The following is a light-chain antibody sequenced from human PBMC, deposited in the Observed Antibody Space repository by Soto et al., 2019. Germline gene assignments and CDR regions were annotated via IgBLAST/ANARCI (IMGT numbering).Light chain of an antibody. CDR3: QQYGSSPLIT. Sequence: EIVLTQSPATLSLSPGERATLSCRASQSVRNSYLAWYQQKPGQAPRLLIYGAYTRATGIPVRFSGSGSGTDFTLTISRLEPEDFAVYYCQQYGSSPLITFGQGTRLEIK. V-gene: IGKV3-20*01. CDR2: GAY. CDR1: QSVRNSY. J-gene: IGKJ5*01.